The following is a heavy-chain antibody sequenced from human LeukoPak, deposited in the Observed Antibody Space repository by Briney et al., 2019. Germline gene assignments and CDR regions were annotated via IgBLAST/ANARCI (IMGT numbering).Heavy chain of an antibody. Sequence: GGSLRLSCIASGFTFGDYAMSWVRQAPGKGLEWVGFIRSKAYGGTSEYAASVKGRFTVSRDDSKSIAYLQMNSLKTEDTAVYYCTRSHPISYWGQGTLVTVSS. CDR1: GFTFGDYA. V-gene: IGHV3-49*04. J-gene: IGHJ4*02. CDR3: TRSHPISY. CDR2: IRSKAYGGTS.